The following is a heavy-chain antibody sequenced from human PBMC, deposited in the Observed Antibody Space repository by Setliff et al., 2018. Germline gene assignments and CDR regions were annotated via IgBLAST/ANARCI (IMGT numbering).Heavy chain of an antibody. CDR2: ISVNSNYI. CDR1: GFNFYVYT. CDR3: ARDLNARILTVYYDAFDV. Sequence: GGSLRLSCAASGFNFYVYTMEWVRQAPGKGLEWVSSISVNSNYIYYADSVKGRFTISRDNAKNSLYLQMNSLRAEDTAVYYCARDLNARILTVYYDAFDVWGQGTLVTV. J-gene: IGHJ3*01. D-gene: IGHD3-9*01. V-gene: IGHV3-21*04.